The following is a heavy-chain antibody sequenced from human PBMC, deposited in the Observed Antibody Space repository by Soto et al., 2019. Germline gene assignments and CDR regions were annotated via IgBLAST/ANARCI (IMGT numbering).Heavy chain of an antibody. V-gene: IGHV3-23*01. CDR1: GFTFSSYG. CDR3: AKDLFRFDSSGNYAAVCYLDY. D-gene: IGHD3-22*01. J-gene: IGHJ4*02. Sequence: VQLLQSGGGVVHPGGSLRLSCAASGFTFSSYGMSWVRQAPGKGLEWVSVLSGSDDDTFYADSVKGRFTISRDNSRNTLYLQMDSLRAEDTAIYYCAKDLFRFDSSGNYAAVCYLDYWGQGTLVTVSS. CDR2: LSGSDDDT.